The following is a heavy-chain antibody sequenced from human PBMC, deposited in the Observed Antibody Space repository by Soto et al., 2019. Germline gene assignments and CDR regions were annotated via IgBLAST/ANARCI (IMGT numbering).Heavy chain of an antibody. CDR2: IIPIFGTA. CDR3: ARGFYYDSSGQNWFDP. D-gene: IGHD3-22*01. J-gene: IGHJ5*02. V-gene: IGHV1-69*06. CDR1: GGTFSSYA. Sequence: AAVKVSCKASGGTFSSYAISWVRQAPGQGLEWMGGIIPIFGTANYAQKFQGRVTITADKSTSTACMELSSLRSEDTAVYYCARGFYYDSSGQNWFDPWGQGTLVTVSS.